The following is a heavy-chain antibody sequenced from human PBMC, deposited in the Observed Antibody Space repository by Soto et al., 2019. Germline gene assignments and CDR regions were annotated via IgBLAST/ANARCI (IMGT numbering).Heavy chain of an antibody. CDR3: ARRITRAAVTSGGDDWFDL. D-gene: IGHD4-17*01. CDR1: GGSISSYY. CDR2: ISYSGST. Sequence: QVQLQESGPGLVKPSETLSLTCTVSGGSISSYYWNWVRQPPGKGLEWVGCISYSGSTHYNPTLKGRVTISIDTSERQYSLQLCSVTVADTAVYYCARRITRAAVTSGGDDWFDLWGQGTLVTVSA. J-gene: IGHJ5*02. V-gene: IGHV4-59*12.